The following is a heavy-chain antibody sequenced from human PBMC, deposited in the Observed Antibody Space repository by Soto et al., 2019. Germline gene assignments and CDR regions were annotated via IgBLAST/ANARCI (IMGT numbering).Heavy chain of an antibody. CDR1: VSSISSYY. CDR2: IYYSGST. V-gene: IGHV4-59*01. J-gene: IGHJ4*02. Sequence: SECLSLTCTVSVSSISSYYWSWIRQPPGKGLEWIGYIYYSGSTNYNPSLKSRVTISVDTSKNQFSLKLSSVTAADTAVYYCARSAIYGDFDYWGQGTLVTVSS. CDR3: ARSAIYGDFDY. D-gene: IGHD4-17*01.